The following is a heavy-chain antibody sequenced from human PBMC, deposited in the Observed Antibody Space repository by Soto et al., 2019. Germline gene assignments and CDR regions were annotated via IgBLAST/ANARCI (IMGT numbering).Heavy chain of an antibody. J-gene: IGHJ4*02. CDR1: GFSLSTSGVA. D-gene: IGHD1-7*01. CDR3: AHRLPRTPYFDY. V-gene: IGHV2-5*02. CDR2: IYWDDDK. Sequence: QITLKESGPTLVKPTQTLTLTCSFSGFSLSTSGVALAWIRQSPGKALEWLALIYWDDDKRYSPSLRSRLTITKDTSKNQLVLTMTNMDPVDTATYSCAHRLPRTPYFDYGGQGTLVTVSS.